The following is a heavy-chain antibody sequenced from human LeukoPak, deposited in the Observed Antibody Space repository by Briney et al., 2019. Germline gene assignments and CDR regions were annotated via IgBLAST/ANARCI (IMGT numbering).Heavy chain of an antibody. CDR2: IYYSGST. CDR1: GVSISSYY. CDR3: ARERHYGSGTNDAFDI. J-gene: IGHJ3*02. Sequence: PSETLSLTCTVSGVSISSYYWSWIRQPPGKGLEWIGYIYYSGSTNYNPSLKSRVTISVDTSKNQFSLKLSSVTAADTAVYYCARERHYGSGTNDAFDIWGQGTMVTVSS. D-gene: IGHD3-10*01. V-gene: IGHV4-59*01.